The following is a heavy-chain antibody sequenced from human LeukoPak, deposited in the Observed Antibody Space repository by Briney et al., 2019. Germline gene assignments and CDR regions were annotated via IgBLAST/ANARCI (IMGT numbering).Heavy chain of an antibody. CDR1: GFTFSSYS. Sequence: PGGSLRLSCAASGFTFSSYSMLWVRQAPGKGLEWVSYISSSSSTIYYADSVKGRFTISRDNAKNSLYLQMNSLRAEDTAVYYCARSMATGGFGPWGQGTLVTVSS. D-gene: IGHD7-27*01. CDR2: ISSSSSTI. J-gene: IGHJ5*02. V-gene: IGHV3-48*01. CDR3: ARSMATGGFGP.